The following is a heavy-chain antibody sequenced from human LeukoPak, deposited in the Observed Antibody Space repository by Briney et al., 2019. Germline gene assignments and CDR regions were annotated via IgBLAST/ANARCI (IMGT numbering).Heavy chain of an antibody. D-gene: IGHD6-19*01. CDR1: GFTFDDYG. V-gene: IGHV3-20*04. J-gene: IGHJ4*02. Sequence: GGSLRLSCAASGFTFDDYGMSWVRQAPGKGLEWVSGINWNGGSTGYADSVKGRFTISRDNAKNSLYLQMNSLRAEDTAVYYCARSSSGWSEDGIDYWGQGTLVTVSS. CDR3: ARSSSGWSEDGIDY. CDR2: INWNGGST.